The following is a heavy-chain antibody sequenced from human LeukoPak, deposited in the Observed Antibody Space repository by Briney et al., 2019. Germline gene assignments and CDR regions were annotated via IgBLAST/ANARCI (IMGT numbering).Heavy chain of an antibody. V-gene: IGHV3-23*01. Sequence: QPGGSLRLSCAASGFTFSSYAMSWVRQAPGKGLDWVSAISGSGGSTYYADSVKGRFTISRDNSKNTLYLQMNSLRAEDTAVYYCAKDRYSSGWETTLDYWGQGTLVTVSS. CDR2: ISGSGGST. D-gene: IGHD6-19*01. CDR3: AKDRYSSGWETTLDY. J-gene: IGHJ4*02. CDR1: GFTFSSYA.